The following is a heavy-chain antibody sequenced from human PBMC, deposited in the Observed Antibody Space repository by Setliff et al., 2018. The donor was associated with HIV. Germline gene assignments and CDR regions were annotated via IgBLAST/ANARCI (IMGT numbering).Heavy chain of an antibody. V-gene: IGHV1-69*10. D-gene: IGHD6-19*01. Sequence: ASVKVSCKASGGTFSSYAISWVRQAPGQGLEWMGGIIPILGIANYAQKFQGRVTITADKSTSTAYMDLRSLISDDTAVYYCARDGGAVSGRIDYWGQGTLVTVSS. CDR2: IIPILGIA. CDR3: ARDGGAVSGRIDY. J-gene: IGHJ4*02. CDR1: GGTFSSYA.